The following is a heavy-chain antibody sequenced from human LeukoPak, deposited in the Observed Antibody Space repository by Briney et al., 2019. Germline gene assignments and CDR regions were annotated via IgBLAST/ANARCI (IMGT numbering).Heavy chain of an antibody. V-gene: IGHV3-23*01. D-gene: IGHD3-16*02. J-gene: IGHJ4*02. CDR1: GFTFSSFA. Sequence: GGSLRLSCAASGFTFSSFAMSWVRQAPGKGLEWISVISASGGSTYYADSVKGRFTISRDNSKNTLHLQMNSLRAEDTAVYYCAKGISIYSYFDNWGQGTLVTVSS. CDR3: AKGISIYSYFDN. CDR2: ISASGGST.